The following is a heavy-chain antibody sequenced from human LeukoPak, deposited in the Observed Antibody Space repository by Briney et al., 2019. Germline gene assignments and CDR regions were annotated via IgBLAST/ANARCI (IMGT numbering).Heavy chain of an antibody. J-gene: IGHJ4*02. CDR3: AKEDSSGYPIDY. CDR2: ISFDERSK. D-gene: IGHD3-22*01. Sequence: QPGGSLRLSCVASGFTFRSYAMHWVRQAPGKGLEWVAVISFDERSKRYADSVKGRFTISRDNSKNTLNLQMNSLKTEDTAVYYCAKEDSSGYPIDYWGQGTLVTVSS. CDR1: GFTFRSYA. V-gene: IGHV3-30-3*02.